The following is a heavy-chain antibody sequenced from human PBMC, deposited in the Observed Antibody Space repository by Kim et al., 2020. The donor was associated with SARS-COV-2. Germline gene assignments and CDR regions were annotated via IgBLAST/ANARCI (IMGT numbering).Heavy chain of an antibody. CDR2: ISYDGSNK. J-gene: IGHJ4*01. CDR1: GFTFSSYA. Sequence: GGSLRLSCAASGFTFSSYAMHWVRQAPGKGLEWVAVISYDGSNKYYADSVKGRFTISRDNSKNTLYLQMNSLRAEDTAVYYCARATWIVVVVAAIDYWG. CDR3: ARATWIVVVVAAIDY. D-gene: IGHD2-15*01. V-gene: IGHV3-30*04.